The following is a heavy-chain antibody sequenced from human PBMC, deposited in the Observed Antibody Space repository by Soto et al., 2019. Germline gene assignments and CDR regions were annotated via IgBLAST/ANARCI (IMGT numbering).Heavy chain of an antibody. V-gene: IGHV2-5*02. Sequence: QITLKESGPTVVKPTETLTLTCTFSGFSLTTSGVGVGWVRQSPGKAPEWLALIYWDDDKRYSTSLKSRLTITKATSKNQVVLTMANVDPADTATDYCAHRVLRTVFGLVTTTAIYFDFWGQGTPVVVSS. D-gene: IGHD3-3*01. J-gene: IGHJ4*02. CDR1: GFSLTTSGVG. CDR2: IYWDDDK. CDR3: AHRVLRTVFGLVTTTAIYFDF.